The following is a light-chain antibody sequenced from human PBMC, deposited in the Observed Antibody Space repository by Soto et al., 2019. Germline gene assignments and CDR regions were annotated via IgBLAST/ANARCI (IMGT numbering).Light chain of an antibody. V-gene: IGKV3-11*01. CDR2: DAS. Sequence: EIVLTQSPDTLSLSPGERAIFSCRTSQSIGSTLAWYQHKPGQAPRLLIYDASKRATGIPARFSGSGSGTDFTLTISSLVPEDFAVYFCQQRSKWPVTFGPGPTVDIQ. CDR3: QQRSKWPVT. CDR1: QSIGST. J-gene: IGKJ3*01.